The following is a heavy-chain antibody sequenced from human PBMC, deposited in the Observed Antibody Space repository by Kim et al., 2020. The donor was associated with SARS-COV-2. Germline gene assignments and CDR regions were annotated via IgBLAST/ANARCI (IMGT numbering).Heavy chain of an antibody. J-gene: IGHJ4*02. CDR2: ISYDGSNK. CDR3: ARDRGSGIVDY. CDR1: GFTFSPYA. Sequence: GGSLRLSCAASGFTFSPYAMYWVRQAPGKGLEWVAGISYDGSNKYYADSVKGRFTISRDNSKNTLFLQMNSLRGEDTAVYYCARDRGSGIVDYWGQGTLVTVSS. V-gene: IGHV3-30-3*01. D-gene: IGHD3-10*01.